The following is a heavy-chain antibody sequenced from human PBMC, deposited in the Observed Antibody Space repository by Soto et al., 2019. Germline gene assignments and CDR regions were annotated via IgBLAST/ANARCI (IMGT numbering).Heavy chain of an antibody. CDR2: IVPIFGTA. D-gene: IGHD3-22*01. Sequence: SVKVSCKASGGTFSSYAISWVRQAPGQGLEWMGGIVPIFGTANYAQKFQGRVTITADESTSTAYMELSSLRSEDTAVYYCARCSPYYYDSSGYYDVERAYYYYGMDVWGQGTTVTVSS. CDR3: ARCSPYYYDSSGYYDVERAYYYYGMDV. J-gene: IGHJ6*02. V-gene: IGHV1-69*13. CDR1: GGTFSSYA.